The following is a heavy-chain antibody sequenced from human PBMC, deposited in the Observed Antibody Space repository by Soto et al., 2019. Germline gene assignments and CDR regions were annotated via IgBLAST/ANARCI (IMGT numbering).Heavy chain of an antibody. V-gene: IGHV3-33*01. Sequence: QVQLVESGGGVVQPGRSLRLSCAASGFTFSSYGMHWVRQAPGKGLEWVAVIWYDGSNKYYADSVKGRFTISRDNSKNTLDLQMNGLRAEDTAVYYCARQEPISSSWGNDYWGQGTLVTVSS. CDR1: GFTFSSYG. CDR3: ARQEPISSSWGNDY. D-gene: IGHD6-13*01. J-gene: IGHJ4*02. CDR2: IWYDGSNK.